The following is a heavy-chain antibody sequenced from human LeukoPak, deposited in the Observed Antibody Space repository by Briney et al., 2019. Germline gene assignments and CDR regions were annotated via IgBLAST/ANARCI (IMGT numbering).Heavy chain of an antibody. V-gene: IGHV3-23*01. CDR3: AKYGSWPYYFDY. CDR2: ITGSGSST. Sequence: GGSLRLSCAASGFTFSSYAMSWVRQAPGKGLEWVSTITGSGSSTYYADSVKGRFTISRDNSKNTMYLQMNSLRVEDAAVYYCAKYGSWPYYFDYWGQGTLVTVSS. J-gene: IGHJ4*02. CDR1: GFTFSSYA. D-gene: IGHD4-17*01.